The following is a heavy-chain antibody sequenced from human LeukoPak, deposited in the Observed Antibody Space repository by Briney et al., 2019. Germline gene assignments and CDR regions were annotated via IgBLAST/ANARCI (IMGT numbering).Heavy chain of an antibody. CDR1: GGSISSSSYY. CDR2: IYYSGST. D-gene: IGHD4-17*01. CDR3: ARDGRDDYGDYGPIDY. V-gene: IGHV4-39*07. Sequence: SETLSLTCTVSGGSISSSSYYWGWIRQPPGKGLEWIGSIYYSGSTYYNPSLKSRVTISVDTSKNQFSLKLSSVTAADTAVYHCARDGRDDYGDYGPIDYWGQGTLVTVSS. J-gene: IGHJ4*02.